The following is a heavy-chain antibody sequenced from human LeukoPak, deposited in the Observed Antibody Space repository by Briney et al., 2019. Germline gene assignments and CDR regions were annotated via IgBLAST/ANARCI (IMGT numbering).Heavy chain of an antibody. CDR2: ISGSGGST. CDR3: AKGPSHLVPAAIANWFDP. D-gene: IGHD2-2*01. V-gene: IGHV3-23*01. CDR1: GFTFSSYA. J-gene: IGHJ5*02. Sequence: GGSLRLSCAASGFTFSSYAMSWVRQAPGKGLEWVSAISGSGGSTYYADSVKGRFTISRDNSKNTLYLQMNSLRAEDTAVYYCAKGPSHLVPAAIANWFDPWGQGTLVTVSS.